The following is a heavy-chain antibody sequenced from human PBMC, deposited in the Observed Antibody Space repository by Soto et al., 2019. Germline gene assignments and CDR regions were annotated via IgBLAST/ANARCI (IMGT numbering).Heavy chain of an antibody. D-gene: IGHD4-17*01. CDR3: ARGGSYGGNSEGEIDY. CDR1: GFTVSSNY. J-gene: IGHJ4*02. V-gene: IGHV3-66*01. CDR2: IYGGGST. Sequence: EVQLVESGGGLVQPGGSLRLSCAASGFTVSSNYMSWVRQAPGKGLEWVSVIYGGGSTYYADSAKGRFTISRDNPENTPYLQLNSLRAGGTAVYHSARGGSYGGNSEGEIDYWGQGTLVTVSP.